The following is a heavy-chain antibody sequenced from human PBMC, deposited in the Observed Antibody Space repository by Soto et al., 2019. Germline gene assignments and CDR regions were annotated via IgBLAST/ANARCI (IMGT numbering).Heavy chain of an antibody. CDR3: ARYQTTVTSYDY. J-gene: IGHJ4*01. D-gene: IGHD4-17*01. V-gene: IGHV4-4*02. Sequence: SETLSLTCAVSGGSISSSNWWSWVRQPPGKGLEWIGEIYHSGSTNYNPSLKSRVTISVDKSKNQFSLKLSYVTAADTVVYLCARYQTTVTSYDYWALGTPVT. CDR1: GGSISSSNW. CDR2: IYHSGST.